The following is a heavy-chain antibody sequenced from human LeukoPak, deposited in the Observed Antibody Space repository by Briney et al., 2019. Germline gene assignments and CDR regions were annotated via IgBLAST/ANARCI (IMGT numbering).Heavy chain of an antibody. V-gene: IGHV3-7*01. Sequence: PGGSLRLSCAASGFTFSNYWMSWVRQAPGKGLEGVANIKQDGSEKYYVDSVKGRFTISRDNAKNSLYLQMNSLRAEDTAVYYCAKSVGATSYFDYWGQGTLVTVSS. D-gene: IGHD1-26*01. CDR1: GFTFSNYW. J-gene: IGHJ4*02. CDR3: AKSVGATSYFDY. CDR2: IKQDGSEK.